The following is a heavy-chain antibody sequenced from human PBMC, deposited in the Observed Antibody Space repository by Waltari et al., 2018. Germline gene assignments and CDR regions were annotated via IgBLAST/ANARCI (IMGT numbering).Heavy chain of an antibody. CDR3: ARHDLRGVINHYFDY. CDR2: IYYSGST. J-gene: IGHJ4*02. CDR1: AGPISSSSYY. Sequence: QLQLQVSGPGLVQLSEFLSLICTVSAGPISSSSYYWGWFRQPPGKGMEWIGSIYYSGSTYYNTSLKGRVTISVDTSKNQFSLKLSSVNAADTAVYYCARHDLRGVINHYFDYWGQGTLVTVSS. V-gene: IGHV4-39*01. D-gene: IGHD3-10*01.